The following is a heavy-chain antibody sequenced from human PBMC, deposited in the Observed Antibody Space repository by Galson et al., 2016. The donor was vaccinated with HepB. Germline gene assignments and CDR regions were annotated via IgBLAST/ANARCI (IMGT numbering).Heavy chain of an antibody. CDR2: ISSTSTYT. D-gene: IGHD5-12*01. CDR3: ARDYGGKISYDWKYNAFDI. CDR1: GFTFSDYY. J-gene: IGHJ3*02. Sequence: SLRLSCAASGFTFSDYYMSWIRQAPGKGLEWVSYISSTSTYTNYADSVKGRFTISRDNAKNSLYLQMNSLRAEDTAVYYCARDYGGKISYDWKYNAFDIWGQGTMVTFSS. V-gene: IGHV3-11*06.